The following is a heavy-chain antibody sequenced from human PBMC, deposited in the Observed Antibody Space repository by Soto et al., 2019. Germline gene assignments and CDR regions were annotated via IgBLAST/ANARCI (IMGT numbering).Heavy chain of an antibody. D-gene: IGHD3-10*01. CDR1: GGSISTYY. Sequence: PSETLSLTCTVSGGSISTYYWSWIRQPPGKGLEWIGYIYYTGSTNYNPSLKSRVTISVDTSKNQFSLKLSSVTAADTAVYYCARASGGYGSGSAIYYYYGMDVWGQGTTVTVSS. J-gene: IGHJ6*02. CDR2: IYYTGST. CDR3: ARASGGYGSGSAIYYYYGMDV. V-gene: IGHV4-59*01.